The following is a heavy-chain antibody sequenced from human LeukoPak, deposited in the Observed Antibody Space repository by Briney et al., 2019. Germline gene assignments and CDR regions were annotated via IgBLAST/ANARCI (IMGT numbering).Heavy chain of an antibody. Sequence: SETLSLTCTVSGGSISSSSYYWGWIRQPPGKGLEWIGSIYYSGSTYYNPSLKSRVTISVDTSKNQFSLKLSSVTAADTAVYYCARHLRPAMVFFDYWGQGTLVTVSS. CDR2: IYYSGST. V-gene: IGHV4-39*01. J-gene: IGHJ4*02. CDR1: GGSISSSSYY. CDR3: ARHLRPAMVFFDY. D-gene: IGHD5-18*01.